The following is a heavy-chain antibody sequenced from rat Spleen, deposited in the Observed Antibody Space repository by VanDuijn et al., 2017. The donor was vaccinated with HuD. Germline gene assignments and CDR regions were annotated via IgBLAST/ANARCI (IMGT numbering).Heavy chain of an antibody. J-gene: IGHJ2*01. V-gene: IGHV5-7*01. CDR1: GFSFSDCD. Sequence: EVQLVESGGGLVQPGRSMLLSCAASGFSFSDCDMAWVRQAPKKGLEWVATIIYDGSSTYYRDSVKGRFTISRNNAENTVYLQMDSLRSEDTATYYCAVAGYGYWGQGVMVTVSS. D-gene: IGHD1-7*01. CDR2: IIYDGSST. CDR3: AVAGYGY.